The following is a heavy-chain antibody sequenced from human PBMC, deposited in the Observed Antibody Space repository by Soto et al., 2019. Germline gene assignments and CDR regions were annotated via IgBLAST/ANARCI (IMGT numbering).Heavy chain of an antibody. J-gene: IGHJ4*02. D-gene: IGHD3-22*01. V-gene: IGHV3-30-3*01. CDR2: ISYDGSNK. Sequence: GGSLRLSCAASGFTLSSYAMHWVRQAPGKGLEWVAVISYDGSNKYYADSVKGRFTISRDNSKNTLYLQMNSLRAEDTAVYYCARDRHDSSGYYYDFGYWGQGTLVTVSS. CDR3: ARDRHDSSGYYYDFGY. CDR1: GFTLSSYA.